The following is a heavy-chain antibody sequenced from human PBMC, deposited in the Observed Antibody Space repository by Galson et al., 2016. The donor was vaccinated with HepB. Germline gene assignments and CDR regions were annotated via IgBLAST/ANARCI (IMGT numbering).Heavy chain of an antibody. CDR3: ARDERWPRGMDV. V-gene: IGHV3-21*01. CDR1: GFTFSNYP. Sequence: SLRLSCAASGFTFSNYPMNWVRQAPGKGLEWVSSISSSSNSIYDADSVKGRFTISRDNAKNSLFLQMNSLRAEDTAVYYCARDERWPRGMDVWGQGTTVTVSS. J-gene: IGHJ6*02. CDR2: ISSSSNSI. D-gene: IGHD6-19*01.